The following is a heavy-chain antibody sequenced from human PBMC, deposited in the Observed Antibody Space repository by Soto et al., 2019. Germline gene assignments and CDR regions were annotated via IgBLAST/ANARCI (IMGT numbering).Heavy chain of an antibody. CDR3: VKDLVGASLGRFDY. Sequence: VQLLESGGGLVQPGGSLRLSCAASGFTFSSFALSWVRQAPGKGLEWVSAISGSGDGIDYADSVKGQFTISRDNSKNTVYLQMNSLRAADTALYYCVKDLVGASLGRFDYWGQGTLVTVSS. V-gene: IGHV3-23*01. J-gene: IGHJ4*02. D-gene: IGHD1-26*01. CDR2: ISGSGDGI. CDR1: GFTFSSFA.